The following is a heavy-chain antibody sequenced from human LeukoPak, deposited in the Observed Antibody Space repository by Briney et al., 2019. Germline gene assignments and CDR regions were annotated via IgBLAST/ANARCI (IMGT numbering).Heavy chain of an antibody. J-gene: IGHJ4*02. Sequence: GGSLRLSCAASGFTVSSNYVSWVRQAPGKGLEWVSVIYSGGSTYYADSVKGRFTISRDNSKNTLYLQMNSLRAEDTAVYYCARGSSGQGVYYFDYWGQGTLVTVSS. CDR2: IYSGGST. CDR3: ARGSSGQGVYYFDY. CDR1: GFTVSSNY. D-gene: IGHD6-19*01. V-gene: IGHV3-53*01.